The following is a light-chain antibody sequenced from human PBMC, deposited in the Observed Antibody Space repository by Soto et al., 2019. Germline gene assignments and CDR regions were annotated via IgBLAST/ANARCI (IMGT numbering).Light chain of an antibody. CDR2: GVK. CDR3: SSYAGSSNV. Sequence: QSVLTQPASVSGSPGQSITISCTGSGRDIGAYDYVSWYQQHPGKAPKLLIYGVKNRPSGVPDRFSGSKSGNTASLTVSGLQAEDEADYYCSSYAGSSNVFGTGTKVTVL. V-gene: IGLV2-8*01. J-gene: IGLJ1*01. CDR1: GRDIGAYDY.